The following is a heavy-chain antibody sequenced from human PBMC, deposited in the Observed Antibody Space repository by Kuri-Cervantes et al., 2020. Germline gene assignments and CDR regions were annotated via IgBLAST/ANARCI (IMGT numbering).Heavy chain of an antibody. J-gene: IGHJ4*02. D-gene: IGHD6-19*01. CDR2: IYYSGST. Sequence: SETLSLTCTVSGGSISSSSYYWGWIRQPPGKGLEWIGSIYYSGSTYYNPSLKSRVTISVDTSKNQFSLKLSSVTAADTAVYYCATYSNGWYSGLDYWGQGTLVTVSS. CDR3: ATYSNGWYSGLDY. V-gene: IGHV4-39*07. CDR1: GGSISSSSYY.